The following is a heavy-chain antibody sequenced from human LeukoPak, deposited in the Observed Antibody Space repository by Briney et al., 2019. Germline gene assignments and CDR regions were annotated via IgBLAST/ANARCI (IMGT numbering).Heavy chain of an antibody. J-gene: IGHJ4*02. Sequence: SETLSLTSTVSGGSISSYYWSWLRQPPGKGLEWIGYIYTSGSTNYNPSLKSRVTISVDTSKNQFSLKLSSVTAADTAVYYCARRDDHFDYWGQGTLGTVSS. CDR1: GGSISSYY. V-gene: IGHV4-4*09. CDR2: IYTSGST. CDR3: ARRDDHFDY. D-gene: IGHD2-21*02.